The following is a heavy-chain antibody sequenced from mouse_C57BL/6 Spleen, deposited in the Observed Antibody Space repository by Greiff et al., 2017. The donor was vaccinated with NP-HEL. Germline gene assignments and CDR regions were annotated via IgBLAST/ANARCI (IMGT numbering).Heavy chain of an antibody. CDR3: ARDLGAMDY. CDR1: GYAFTSSW. CDR2: IYPGDGVT. V-gene: IGHV1-82*01. Sequence: QVQLQESGPELVKPGASVKISCKASGYAFTSSWMNWVKQRPGKGLEWIGRIYPGDGVTNYNGKFKGKATLTADKSSSTAYMQLISQTSEDSSFYFCARDLGAMDYWGQGTSVTVSS. D-gene: IGHD2-10*02. J-gene: IGHJ4*01.